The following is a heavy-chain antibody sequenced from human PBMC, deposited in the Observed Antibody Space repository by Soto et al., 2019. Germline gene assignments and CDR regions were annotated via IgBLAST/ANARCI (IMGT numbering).Heavy chain of an antibody. Sequence: WVRQAPGQGLEWIGSIYYSGSTYYNPSLKSRVTISVDTSKNQFSLKLSSVTAADTAVYYCARHGGNYYDSSGNVIDYWGQGTLVTVSS. CDR3: ARHGGNYYDSSGNVIDY. J-gene: IGHJ4*02. V-gene: IGHV4-39*01. D-gene: IGHD3-22*01. CDR2: IYYSGST.